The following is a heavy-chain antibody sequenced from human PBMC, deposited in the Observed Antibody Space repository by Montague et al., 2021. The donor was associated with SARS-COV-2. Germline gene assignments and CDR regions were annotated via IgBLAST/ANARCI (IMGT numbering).Heavy chain of an antibody. CDR3: ARDCGDYSYYDGLDV. J-gene: IGHJ6*02. CDR1: GGSIRSGSYY. CDR2: IYSSGST. Sequence: TLSLTCTVSGGSIRSGSYYWSWIRQPAGKGLEWIGRIYSSGSTNYNPSLKSRVTMSVDTSKNQFSLKVSSVTAADTAVYYCARDCGDYSYYDGLDVWGQGTTVTVSS. V-gene: IGHV4-61*02. D-gene: IGHD4-17*01.